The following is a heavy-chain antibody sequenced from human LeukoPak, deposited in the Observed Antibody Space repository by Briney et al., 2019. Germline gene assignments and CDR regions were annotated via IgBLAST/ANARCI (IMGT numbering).Heavy chain of an antibody. V-gene: IGHV4-4*07. CDR1: SGSISNYY. J-gene: IGHJ6*03. D-gene: IGHD6-6*01. Sequence: SETLSLTCTVSSGSISNYYWSWIRQPAGKGLEWIGRIYTSGSTTYNPSLKSRLTISIDTSKNQFSLKLSSVAAADTAVYYCARGQRIAARLYYYYMDVWGKGTTVTVSS. CDR2: IYTSGST. CDR3: ARGQRIAARLYYYYMDV.